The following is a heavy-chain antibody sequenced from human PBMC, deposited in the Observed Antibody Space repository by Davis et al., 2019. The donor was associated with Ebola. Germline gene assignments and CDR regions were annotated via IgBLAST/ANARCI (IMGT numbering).Heavy chain of an antibody. CDR2: IYDQST. J-gene: IGHJ6*02. D-gene: IGHD3-3*01. CDR3: ARGLYDFWSGYYSYGMDV. Sequence: GGSLRLSCAASGFTVSSNHMSWVRQAPGKGLEWVSVIYDQSTAYADSVKGRFTISRDNAKNSLYLQMNSLRAEDTAVYYCARGLYDFWSGYYSYGMDVWGQGTTVTVSS. CDR1: GFTVSSNH. V-gene: IGHV3-66*01.